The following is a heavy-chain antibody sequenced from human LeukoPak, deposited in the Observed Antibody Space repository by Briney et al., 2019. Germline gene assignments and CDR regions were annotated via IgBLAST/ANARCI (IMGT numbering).Heavy chain of an antibody. CDR2: VSSSSSYT. J-gene: IGHJ4*02. Sequence: GGSLRLSCVVSGIPFSDFYMNWIRQAPGKGLEWISYVSSSSSYTDYAESVKGRFTISRDNAKSALYLEMSDLRVEDTAVYYCAAGTAADYWGQGTLVIVSS. V-gene: IGHV3-11*03. D-gene: IGHD6-13*01. CDR1: GIPFSDFY. CDR3: AAGTAADY.